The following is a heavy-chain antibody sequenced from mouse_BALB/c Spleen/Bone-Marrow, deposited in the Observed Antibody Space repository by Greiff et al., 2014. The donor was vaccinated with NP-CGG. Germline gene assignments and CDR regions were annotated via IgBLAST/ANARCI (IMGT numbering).Heavy chain of an antibody. CDR1: GYTFTRYY. V-gene: IGHV1S56*01. CDR3: ARALTGTWFAY. Sequence: QVQLKESGPELVKPGASVKISCKASGYTFTRYYIHWVKQRPGQGLEWIGWIYHGNVNTKYNEKFKDKATLTADKSSSTAYMQLSSLTSEDSAVYFCARALTGTWFAYWGQGTLVTVSA. J-gene: IGHJ3*01. D-gene: IGHD4-1*01. CDR2: IYHGNVNT.